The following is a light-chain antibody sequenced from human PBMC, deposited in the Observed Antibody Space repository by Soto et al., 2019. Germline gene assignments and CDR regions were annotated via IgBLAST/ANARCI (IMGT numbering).Light chain of an antibody. J-gene: IGKJ4*01. CDR3: QQYNNWPLT. CDR2: SAS. Sequence: ETVMTQSPATLSASPGESATLSCRASQSVNSDLAWYQQIPGQAPRLLIYSASTGATGGPARFSGSVSGTEFTLTISSLQSEDFAIYYCQQYNNWPLTFGGGTKVEI. CDR1: QSVNSD. V-gene: IGKV3-15*01.